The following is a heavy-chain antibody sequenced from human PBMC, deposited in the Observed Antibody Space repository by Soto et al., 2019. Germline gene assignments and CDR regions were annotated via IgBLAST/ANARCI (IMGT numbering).Heavy chain of an antibody. Sequence: GESLKISCKGSGYSFTNYWIGWVRQMPGKGLEWMGIIYPGDSDTRYSPSFQGQVTISADKSISTAYLQWSSLKASDTAMYYCARGPLAVAGTVNFDYWGQGTLVTVSS. CDR3: ARGPLAVAGTVNFDY. D-gene: IGHD6-19*01. CDR1: GYSFTNYW. V-gene: IGHV5-51*01. CDR2: IYPGDSDT. J-gene: IGHJ4*02.